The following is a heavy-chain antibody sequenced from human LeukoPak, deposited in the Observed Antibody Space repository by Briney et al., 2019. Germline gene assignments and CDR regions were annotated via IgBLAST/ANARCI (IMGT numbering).Heavy chain of an antibody. CDR2: ISGSGGST. D-gene: IGHD3-22*01. J-gene: IGHJ3*02. V-gene: IGHV3-23*01. CDR3: AKGDDSSGYYYSDDAFDI. Sequence: GGSLRLSCAASGFTSSSYAMSWVRQAPGKGLEWVSAISGSGGSTYYADSVKGRFTISRDNSKNTLYLQMNSLRAEDTAVYYCAKGDDSSGYYYSDDAFDIWGQGTMVTVSS. CDR1: GFTSSSYA.